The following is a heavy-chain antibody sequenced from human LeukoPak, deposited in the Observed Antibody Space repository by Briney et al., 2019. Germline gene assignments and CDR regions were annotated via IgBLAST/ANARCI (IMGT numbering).Heavy chain of an antibody. CDR1: GYTFTTYA. V-gene: IGHV1-3*01. D-gene: IGHD2-2*01. Sequence: GASVKASCKASGYTFTTYAIHWVRQAPGQGLQWMGWISVGDGNTNYSQKFQGRVTLTRDTSASTAYMELTSLISEDPAVYYCARGYSGVVPAAHPALWGQGTPVTVSS. CDR2: ISVGDGNT. CDR3: ARGYSGVVPAAHPAL. J-gene: IGHJ4*02.